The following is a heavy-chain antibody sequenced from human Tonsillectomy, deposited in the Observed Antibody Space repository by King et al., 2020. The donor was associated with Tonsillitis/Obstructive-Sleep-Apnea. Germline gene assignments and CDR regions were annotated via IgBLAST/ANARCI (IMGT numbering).Heavy chain of an antibody. J-gene: IGHJ4*02. Sequence: VQLVESGGGLVQPGGSLRLSCAVSGFSVSNNYMSWVRQAPGKGLEWVSVIYSGGSTYYADSVKGRFTISRDNSKNTLYLQMNRLRAEDTAVYYCAGGVVISFFDCWGQGTLVTVSS. V-gene: IGHV3-66*01. CDR3: AGGVVISFFDC. CDR2: IYSGGST. CDR1: GFSVSNNY. D-gene: IGHD3-3*01.